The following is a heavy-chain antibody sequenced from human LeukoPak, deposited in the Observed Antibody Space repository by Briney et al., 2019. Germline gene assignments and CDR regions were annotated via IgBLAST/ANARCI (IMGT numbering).Heavy chain of an antibody. CDR3: ARRSSSWYSWFDP. Sequence: PGGSLRLSCAASGFTFTNYWMSWVRQAPGKGLELVANIKQDRSEKYYVDSVKGRFTISRDNAKKSLYLQMNSLRAEDTAVYYCARRSSSWYSWFDPWGQGTLVTVSS. J-gene: IGHJ5*02. D-gene: IGHD6-13*01. CDR1: GFTFTNYW. CDR2: IKQDRSEK. V-gene: IGHV3-7*01.